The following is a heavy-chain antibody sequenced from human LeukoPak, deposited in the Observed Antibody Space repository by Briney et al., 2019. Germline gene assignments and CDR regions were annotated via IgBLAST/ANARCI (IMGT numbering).Heavy chain of an antibody. Sequence: SETLSLTCTVSGGYLSTYYRSWIRQPPGKGREWIGYSYNSGSTYCNPSLKTRVTISVDTSKNQFSLKLTSVTAADTAVYYCASVGSGSFDSWGQGTLVTVSS. CDR1: GGYLSTYY. CDR2: SYNSGST. J-gene: IGHJ4*02. D-gene: IGHD6-19*01. V-gene: IGHV4-59*01. CDR3: ASVGSGSFDS.